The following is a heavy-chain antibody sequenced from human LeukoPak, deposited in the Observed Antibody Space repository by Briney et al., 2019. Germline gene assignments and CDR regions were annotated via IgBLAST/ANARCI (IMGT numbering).Heavy chain of an antibody. CDR2: IYHSGST. D-gene: IGHD1-14*01. V-gene: IGHV4-30-2*01. CDR3: ARIGSYYYYMDV. Sequence: SQTLSLTCAVSGGSISSGGYSWSWIRQPPGKGLEWIGYIYHSGSTYYNPSLKSRVTISVDRSKNQFSLKLRSVTAADTAVYYCARIGSYYYYMDVWGKGTTVSVSS. J-gene: IGHJ6*03. CDR1: GGSISSGGYS.